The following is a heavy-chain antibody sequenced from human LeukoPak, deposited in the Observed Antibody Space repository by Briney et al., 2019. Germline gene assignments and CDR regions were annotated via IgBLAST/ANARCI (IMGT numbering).Heavy chain of an antibody. CDR1: GFTVSSNY. CDR3: ASPKNYYDSSGYFGY. CDR2: IYSGGST. V-gene: IGHV3-66*01. D-gene: IGHD3-22*01. J-gene: IGHJ4*02. Sequence: GGSLRLSCAASGFTVSSNYMSWVRQAPGKGLEWVSVIYSGGSTYYADSVKGRFTISRDNSKNTLYLQMNSLRAEDTAVYYCASPKNYYDSSGYFGYWGQGTLVTVSS.